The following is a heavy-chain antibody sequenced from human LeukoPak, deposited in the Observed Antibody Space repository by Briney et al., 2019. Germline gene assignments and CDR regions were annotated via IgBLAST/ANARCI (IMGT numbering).Heavy chain of an antibody. D-gene: IGHD3-10*01. Sequence: QPGGSLRLSCAASGFTFSSYEMKWVRQAPGKGLEWVSYISSSGSTIYHADSVKGRFTIPRDNPKNSLYLQMNSLRAEDTAVYYCAREKGYYGSGSYADYWGQGTLVTVSS. CDR2: ISSSGSTI. CDR3: AREKGYYGSGSYADY. CDR1: GFTFSSYE. J-gene: IGHJ4*02. V-gene: IGHV3-48*03.